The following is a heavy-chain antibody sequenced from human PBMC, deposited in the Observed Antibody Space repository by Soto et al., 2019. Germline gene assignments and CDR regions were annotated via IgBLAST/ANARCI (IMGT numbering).Heavy chain of an antibody. V-gene: IGHV3-30-3*01. D-gene: IGHD6-19*01. CDR2: ISYDGSNK. Sequence: GGSLRLSCAASGFTFSSYAMHWVRQAPGKGLEWVAVISYDGSNKYYADSVKGRFTISRDNSKNTLYLQMNSLRAEDTAVYYCASPMLRIIAVAGTSSDAFDIWGQGTMVTVSS. CDR3: ASPMLRIIAVAGTSSDAFDI. J-gene: IGHJ3*02. CDR1: GFTFSSYA.